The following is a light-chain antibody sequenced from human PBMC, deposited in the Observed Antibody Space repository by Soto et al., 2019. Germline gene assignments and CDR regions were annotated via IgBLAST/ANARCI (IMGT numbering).Light chain of an antibody. CDR1: QNIGDTY. CDR3: HQYSRSPVTFSPLT. Sequence: EIVLTQTPATLSLSPGERATLSCRASQNIGDTYLAWYQQKPGQAPRLLIYDASARGTGIPDRFSGSGSGTDFTLTISRLEPDDFAVYYRHQYSRSPVTFSPLTFGGGSKVEIK. CDR2: DAS. J-gene: IGKJ4*01. V-gene: IGKV3-20*01.